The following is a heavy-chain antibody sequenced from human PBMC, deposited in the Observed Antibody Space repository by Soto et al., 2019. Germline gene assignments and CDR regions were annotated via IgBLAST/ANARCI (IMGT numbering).Heavy chain of an antibody. CDR3: AREGSSGWYLSAFDI. Sequence: ASVKVSCKASGYTFTSYAMHWVRQAPGQRLEWMGWINAGNGNTKYSQKFQGRVTITRDTSASTAYMELSSLRSEDTAVYYCAREGSSGWYLSAFDIWGQGTMVTVSS. D-gene: IGHD6-19*01. V-gene: IGHV1-3*01. CDR2: INAGNGNT. CDR1: GYTFTSYA. J-gene: IGHJ3*02.